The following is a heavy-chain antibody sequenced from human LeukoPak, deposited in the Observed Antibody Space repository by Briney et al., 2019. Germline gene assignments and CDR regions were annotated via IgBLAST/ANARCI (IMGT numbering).Heavy chain of an antibody. CDR3: AKDAREKNYVWGSANY. J-gene: IGHJ4*02. CDR1: GFTFSSYG. Sequence: GRSLRLSCAASGFTFSSYGMHWVRQAPGKGLEWVAVISYDGSNKYYADSVKGRFTISRDNSKNTLYLQMNSLRAEDTAVYYCAKDAREKNYVWGSANYWGQGTLVTVSS. CDR2: ISYDGSNK. V-gene: IGHV3-30*18. D-gene: IGHD3-16*01.